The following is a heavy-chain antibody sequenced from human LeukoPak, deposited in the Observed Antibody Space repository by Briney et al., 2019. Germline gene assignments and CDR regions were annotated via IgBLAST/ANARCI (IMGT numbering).Heavy chain of an antibody. CDR2: ISGSGGKT. CDR3: VKYCTGTIPFDL. J-gene: IGHJ2*01. D-gene: IGHD2-8*02. Sequence: GRSLRLSCAASGFTFSSYAMHWVRQAPGKGLEWGSGISGSGGKTYYADSVKGRFTISRDNFKNTLYLQMNSLRAEDSAVYYGVKYCTGTIPFDLWGRGTEVSVPS. V-gene: IGHV3-23*01. CDR1: GFTFSSYA.